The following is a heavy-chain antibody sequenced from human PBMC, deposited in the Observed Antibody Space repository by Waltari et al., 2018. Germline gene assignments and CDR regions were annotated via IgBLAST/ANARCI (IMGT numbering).Heavy chain of an antibody. J-gene: IGHJ4*02. CDR2: INPRRGIT. V-gene: IGHV1-46*03. CDR3: ARGTQGPYFDY. CDR1: GYTFTHYF. D-gene: IGHD3-16*01. Sequence: QVQLLQSGAEVKMPGASVKISCKASGYTFTHYFVHWLRQAPGQGLEWMGIINPRRGITNFAQRWQGRVSMTADTSSSTVYMDVPSLTSDDTATYYCARGTQGPYFDYWGQGTLVTVSS.